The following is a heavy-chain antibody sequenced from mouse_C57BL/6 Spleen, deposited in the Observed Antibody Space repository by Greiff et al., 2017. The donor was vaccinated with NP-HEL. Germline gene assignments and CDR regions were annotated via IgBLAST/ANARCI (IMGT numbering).Heavy chain of an antibody. CDR1: GFTFSSYA. Sequence: EVKVVESGEGLVKPGGSLKLSCAASGFTFSSYAMSWVRQTPEKRLEWVAYISSGGDYIYYADTVKGRFTISRDNARNTLYLQMSSLKSEDTAMYYCTRVTTVVAVDYWGQGTTLTVSS. V-gene: IGHV5-9-1*02. J-gene: IGHJ2*01. CDR2: ISSGGDYI. D-gene: IGHD1-1*01. CDR3: TRVTTVVAVDY.